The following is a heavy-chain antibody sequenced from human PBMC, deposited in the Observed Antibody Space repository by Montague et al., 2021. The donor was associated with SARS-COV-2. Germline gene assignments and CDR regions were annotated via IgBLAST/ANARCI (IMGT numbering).Heavy chain of an antibody. D-gene: IGHD3-10*01. CDR3: AREFRTYGYGGQYWYFDL. CDR2: IYHSGST. Sequence: SETLSLTCAVSGGSISSSHWWSWVRQPPGKGLEWIGEIYHSGSTNYNPSLKSRVTISIDKSKNQFSRKLSSVTAADTAVYYCAREFRTYGYGGQYWYFDLWGRGTLVTVSS. CDR1: GGSISSSHW. J-gene: IGHJ2*01. V-gene: IGHV4-4*02.